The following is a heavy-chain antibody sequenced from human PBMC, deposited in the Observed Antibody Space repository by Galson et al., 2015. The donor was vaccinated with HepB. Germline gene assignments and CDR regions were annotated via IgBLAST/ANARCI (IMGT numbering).Heavy chain of an antibody. CDR2: LSTNSGGT. CDR1: GYNFTDYY. V-gene: IGHV1-2*06. J-gene: IGHJ6*02. CDR3: ASALGRDYYYALDV. Sequence: SVKVSCKASGYNFTDYYIHWLRQAPGQGLEWMGRLSTNSGGTDDAQKFQDRVTMTRDTSISTAYMELSRLRSDDTAVYYCASALGRDYYYALDVWGQGTTVIVSS. D-gene: IGHD3-16*01.